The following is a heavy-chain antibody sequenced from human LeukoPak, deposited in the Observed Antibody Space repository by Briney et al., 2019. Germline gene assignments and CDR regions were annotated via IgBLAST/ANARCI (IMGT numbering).Heavy chain of an antibody. D-gene: IGHD3-10*01. J-gene: IGHJ4*02. CDR1: GYTFTSYA. CDR3: ARVSLVISLFDY. Sequence: ASVKVSCKASGYTFTSYAISWVRQAPGQGLEWMGWISAYNGNTNYAQKLQGRVTMTTDTSTSTAYMELRSLRSDDTAVYYCARVSLVISLFDYWGQGTLVTVSS. CDR2: ISAYNGNT. V-gene: IGHV1-18*01.